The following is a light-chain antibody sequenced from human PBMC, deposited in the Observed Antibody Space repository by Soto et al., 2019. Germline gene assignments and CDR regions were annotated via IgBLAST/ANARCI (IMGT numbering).Light chain of an antibody. CDR3: QQSYSTPRT. J-gene: IGKJ1*01. V-gene: IGKV1-39*01. Sequence: DIQLTQSPSSRSASVGDVVTITCLASRTIVSYLNWYQQKPGKAPKLLIYAASSLQSGVPSRFSGSGSGTDFTLTISSLQPEDFATYYCQQSYSTPRTFGQGTKVDI. CDR2: AAS. CDR1: RTIVSY.